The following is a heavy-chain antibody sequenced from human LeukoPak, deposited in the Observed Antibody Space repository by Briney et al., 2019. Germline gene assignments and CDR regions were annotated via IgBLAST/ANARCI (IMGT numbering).Heavy chain of an antibody. CDR1: GFTFSTYG. V-gene: IGHV3-23*01. D-gene: IGHD5-18*01. CDR2: ISGSGGST. CDR3: ARSGYNYGYWFDY. J-gene: IGHJ4*02. Sequence: GGSLRLSCEASGFTFSTYGMSWVRQAPGKGLEWASAISGSGGSTYYAGSVKGRFTISRDNSKNTLYLQMNSLRAEDTAVYYCARSGYNYGYWFDYWGQGTLVTVSS.